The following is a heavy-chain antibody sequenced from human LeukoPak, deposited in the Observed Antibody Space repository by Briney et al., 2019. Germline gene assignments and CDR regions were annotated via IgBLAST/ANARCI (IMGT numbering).Heavy chain of an antibody. D-gene: IGHD1-26*01. CDR2: IYYSGST. J-gene: IGHJ4*02. CDR1: GGSISSSSYY. Sequence: SETLSLTCTVSGGSISSSSYYWGWIRQPPGKGLEWIGTIYYSGSTYYNPSLKSRITISIDTSKNQFSLKLSSVTAADTAVYYCARQGSGNYLSPVNYWGQGTLVTVSS. CDR3: ARQGSGNYLSPVNY. V-gene: IGHV4-39*01.